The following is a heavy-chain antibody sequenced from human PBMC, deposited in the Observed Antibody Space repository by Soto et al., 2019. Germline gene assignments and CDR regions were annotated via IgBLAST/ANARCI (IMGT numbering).Heavy chain of an antibody. D-gene: IGHD2-2*01. CDR3: ARGPYCSRTTGCRRWVWFDT. Sequence: QVQLVQSGAEVKKPGASLKVSCKASGYTFSTYDINWVRQATGQGLEWMGWMNPNSGNTGYAQKFQDRVTMTRNTSINTADLELSSLRSDDTAVYYCARGPYCSRTTGCRRWVWFDTWGQGTLVTVSS. J-gene: IGHJ5*02. V-gene: IGHV1-8*01. CDR1: GYTFSTYD. CDR2: MNPNSGNT.